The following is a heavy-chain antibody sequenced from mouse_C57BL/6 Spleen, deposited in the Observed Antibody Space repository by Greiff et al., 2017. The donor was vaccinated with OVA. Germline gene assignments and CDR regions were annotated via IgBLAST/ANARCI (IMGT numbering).Heavy chain of an antibody. J-gene: IGHJ2*01. CDR3: ARRDDGYYYFDY. Sequence: VQLQQPGAELVKPGASVKMSCKASGYTFTSYWITWVKQRPGQGLEWIGDIYPGSGSTNYNEKFKSKATLTVDTSSSTAYMQRSSLTSEDSAVYYCARRDDGYYYFDYWGQGTTLTVSS. D-gene: IGHD2-3*01. V-gene: IGHV1-55*01. CDR1: GYTFTSYW. CDR2: IYPGSGST.